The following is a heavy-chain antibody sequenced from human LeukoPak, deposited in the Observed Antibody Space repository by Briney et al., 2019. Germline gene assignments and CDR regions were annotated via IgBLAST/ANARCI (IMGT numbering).Heavy chain of an antibody. Sequence: PGGSLRLSCAASGFTFSNYAMSWVRQAPGKGLEWVSAITGSGAGTYYADSVKGRYTISRDNSKKTLYLQMNSLRADDTAVYYCAKASSNYAANSYYFNYWGQGTLVTVSS. CDR3: AKASSNYAANSYYFNY. V-gene: IGHV3-23*01. D-gene: IGHD4-11*01. CDR1: GFTFSNYA. CDR2: ITGSGAGT. J-gene: IGHJ4*02.